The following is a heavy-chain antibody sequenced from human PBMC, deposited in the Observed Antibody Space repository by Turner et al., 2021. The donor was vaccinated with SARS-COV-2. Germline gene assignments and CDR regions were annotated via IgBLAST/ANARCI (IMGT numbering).Heavy chain of an antibody. CDR1: GYTLTELS. V-gene: IGHV1-24*01. Sequence: QVQVVQSGAEVKKPGASVEVTCNISGYTLTELSIYWVRQAPGKGLEWMGGCDTEDGDTIYEKNVQGRVTMTEDTSTDTAYTELSRLRSEDTAVYFCATRYQLRVNWFDPWGQGTLVTVSS. D-gene: IGHD2-2*01. J-gene: IGHJ5*02. CDR3: ATRYQLRVNWFDP. CDR2: CDTEDGDT.